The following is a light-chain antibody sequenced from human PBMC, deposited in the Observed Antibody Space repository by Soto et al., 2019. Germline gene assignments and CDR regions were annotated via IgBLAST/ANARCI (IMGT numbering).Light chain of an antibody. J-gene: IGKJ3*01. CDR3: QPYNNWPFT. CDR1: QSVSSN. V-gene: IGKV3-15*01. CDR2: GAS. Sequence: EIVMTQSPATLSVSPGERATLSCRASQSVSSNLAWYQQKPGQAPRLLIYGASTRAAGIPARFSGSGSGTEFTLPISSLQSEDFAVYYCQPYNNWPFTFGPGTKVDIK.